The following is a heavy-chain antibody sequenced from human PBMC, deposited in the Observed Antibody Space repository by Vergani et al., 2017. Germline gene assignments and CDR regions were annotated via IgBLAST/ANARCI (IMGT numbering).Heavy chain of an antibody. J-gene: IGHJ6*02. CDR2: ISSSSSYI. D-gene: IGHD3-10*01. V-gene: IGHV3-21*01. CDR3: ARDRRSYYGSGSYMHNYYYYYGMDV. Sequence: EVQLVESGGGVVRPGGSLRLSCAASGFTFDDYGMSWVRQAPGKGLEWVSSISSSSSYIYYADSVKGRFTISRDNAKNSLYLQMNSLRAEDTAVYYCARDRRSYYGSGSYMHNYYYYYGMDVWGQGTTVTVSS. CDR1: GFTFDDYG.